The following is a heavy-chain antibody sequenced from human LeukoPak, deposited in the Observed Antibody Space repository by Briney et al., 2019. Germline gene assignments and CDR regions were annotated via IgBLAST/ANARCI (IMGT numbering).Heavy chain of an antibody. CDR3: ARDLWIVGIQPATGNWFDP. CDR1: GGTFSSYA. CDR2: IIPIFGTA. V-gene: IGHV1-69*01. D-gene: IGHD5-18*01. Sequence: SVKVSCKASGGTFSSYAISWVRQAPGQGLEWMGGIIPIFGTANYAQKFQGRVTITADESTSAAYMELSSLRSEDTAVYYCARDLWIVGIQPATGNWFDPWGQGTLVTVSS. J-gene: IGHJ5*02.